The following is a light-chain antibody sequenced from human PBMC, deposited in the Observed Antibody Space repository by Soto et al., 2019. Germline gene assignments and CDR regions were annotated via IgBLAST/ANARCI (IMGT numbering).Light chain of an antibody. CDR2: AAS. Sequence: DIQMTQSPSSLSASVGDRVTITCRASQSISSYLNWYQQKPGKAPKLLIYAASSLQSGVPSRFSGSGSGTEFTLTISSLQPEDFATYYCLQHNSYPYTFGQGTKVEIK. V-gene: IGKV1-17*01. CDR1: QSISSY. J-gene: IGKJ2*01. CDR3: LQHNSYPYT.